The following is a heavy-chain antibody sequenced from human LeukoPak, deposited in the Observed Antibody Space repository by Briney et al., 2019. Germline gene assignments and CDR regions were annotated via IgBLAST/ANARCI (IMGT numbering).Heavy chain of an antibody. Sequence: GGSLRLSCAASGFTFSSYWMHWVRQAPGKGLVWVSRIDTDGSVTSYADSVKGRFTISRDNAKNTLYLQMNRLRAEDTAVYYCANCNGWLPHNYWGQGTLVTVPS. D-gene: IGHD1-1*01. J-gene: IGHJ4*02. CDR1: GFTFSSYW. V-gene: IGHV3-74*01. CDR2: IDTDGSVT. CDR3: ANCNGWLPHNY.